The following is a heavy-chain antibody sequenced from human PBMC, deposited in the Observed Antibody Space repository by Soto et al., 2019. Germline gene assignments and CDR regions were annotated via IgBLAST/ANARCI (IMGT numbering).Heavy chain of an antibody. V-gene: IGHV1-18*01. CDR2: ISAYNGNT. J-gene: IGHJ4*02. Sequence: QVQLVQSGAEVKKPRASVKVSCTASGYTFTSYGISWVRQAPGQGLEWMGWISAYNGNTNYAQKLQGRVTMTTDTSTSTAYMELRSLRSDDTAVYYCARPPRDYYDSSGYKYYFDYWGQGTLVTVSS. CDR1: GYTFTSYG. D-gene: IGHD3-22*01. CDR3: ARPPRDYYDSSGYKYYFDY.